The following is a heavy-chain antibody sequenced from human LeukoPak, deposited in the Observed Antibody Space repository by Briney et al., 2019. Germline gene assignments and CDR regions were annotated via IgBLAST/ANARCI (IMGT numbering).Heavy chain of an antibody. D-gene: IGHD2-15*01. CDR2: IKQDGSER. Sequence: GSLRLSCAASIFTFRSYWMSWVRQAPGKGLEWVANIKQDGSERYYVDSVKGRFTISRDNAKNLVYLQLNSLRVEDTAVYYCARDGGPFDSWGQGTLVTVSS. V-gene: IGHV3-7*03. J-gene: IGHJ4*02. CDR3: ARDGGPFDS. CDR1: IFTFRSYW.